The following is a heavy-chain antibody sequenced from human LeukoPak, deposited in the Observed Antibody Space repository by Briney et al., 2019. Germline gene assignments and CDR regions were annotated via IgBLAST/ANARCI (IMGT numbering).Heavy chain of an antibody. Sequence: PSETLSLTCAVYGGSFSGYYWSWIRQPPGKGLEWIGEINHSGSTNYNPSLKSRVTISVDTSKNQFSLKLSSVTAADTAVYYCARGLRFFNWFDPWGQGTLVTVSS. D-gene: IGHD3-3*01. J-gene: IGHJ5*02. V-gene: IGHV4-34*01. CDR2: INHSGST. CDR1: GGSFSGYY. CDR3: ARGLRFFNWFDP.